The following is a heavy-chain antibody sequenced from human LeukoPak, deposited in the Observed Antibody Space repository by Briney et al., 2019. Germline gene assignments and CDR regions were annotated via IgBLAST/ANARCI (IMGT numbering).Heavy chain of an antibody. D-gene: IGHD2-21*02. Sequence: SETLSLTCAVYGGSFSGYYWSWIRQPPGKGLEWIGETNHSGSTNYNPSLKSRVTISVDTSKNQFSLKPSSVTAADTAVYYCARDLGGDLDYWGQGTLVTVSS. CDR1: GGSFSGYY. CDR2: TNHSGST. CDR3: ARDLGGDLDY. V-gene: IGHV4-34*01. J-gene: IGHJ4*02.